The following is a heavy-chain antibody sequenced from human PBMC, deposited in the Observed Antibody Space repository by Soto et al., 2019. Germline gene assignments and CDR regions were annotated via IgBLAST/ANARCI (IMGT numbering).Heavy chain of an antibody. V-gene: IGHV5-10-1*01. CDR1: GYSFTSYW. CDR2: IDPSDSYT. D-gene: IGHD1-1*01. CDR3: ARHYAGRLILQLERPGYFDY. Sequence: PGESLKISCKGSGYSFTSYWISWVRQMPGKGLEWMGRIDPSDSYTNYSPSFQGHVTISADKSISTAYLQWSSLKASDTAMYYCARHYAGRLILQLERPGYFDYWGQGTLVTVSS. J-gene: IGHJ4*02.